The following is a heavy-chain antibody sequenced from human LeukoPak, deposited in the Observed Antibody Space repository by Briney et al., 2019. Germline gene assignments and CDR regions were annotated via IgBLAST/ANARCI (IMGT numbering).Heavy chain of an antibody. CDR2: ISGNGVST. J-gene: IGHJ6*02. CDR3: ARAYGDYQFGMDV. D-gene: IGHD4/OR15-4a*01. Sequence: GGSLRLSCAASGFTFTNYAMNWVRQAPGKGLEWVSGISGNGVSTYYADSMKGRFNVSRDKSSNTLYLQMNSLRVDDTAVYYCARAYGDYQFGMDVWGQGTTVIVSS. CDR1: GFTFTNYA. V-gene: IGHV3-23*01.